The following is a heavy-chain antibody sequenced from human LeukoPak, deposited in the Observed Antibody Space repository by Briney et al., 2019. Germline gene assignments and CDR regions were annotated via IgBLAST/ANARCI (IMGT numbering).Heavy chain of an antibody. D-gene: IGHD3-9*01. CDR1: AYSFTSYW. V-gene: IGHV5-51*01. CDR2: IYPGDSDT. Sequence: GESLQISCKGSAYSFTSYWIGWVRQMPAKGLEWMGIIYPGDSDTRYSPSSQDQLTISADKSISNAYLQWRSLKASDNAMYYCARGDFDWLIIPADAFVIWRQGTMVTVSS. CDR3: ARGDFDWLIIPADAFVI. J-gene: IGHJ3*02.